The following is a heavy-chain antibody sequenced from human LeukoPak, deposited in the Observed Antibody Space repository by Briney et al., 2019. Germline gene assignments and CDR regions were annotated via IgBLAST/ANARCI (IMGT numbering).Heavy chain of an antibody. J-gene: IGHJ4*02. D-gene: IGHD4-17*01. Sequence: GGSLRLSCAASGFTFSSYSINWVRQAPGKGLEWVSSISSSSSYIYYADSVKGPFTISRGNAKNSLYLQMNSLRAEDTAVYYCAKDAHATVTTSYWGQGTLVTVSS. V-gene: IGHV3-21*04. CDR3: AKDAHATVTTSY. CDR2: ISSSSSYI. CDR1: GFTFSSYS.